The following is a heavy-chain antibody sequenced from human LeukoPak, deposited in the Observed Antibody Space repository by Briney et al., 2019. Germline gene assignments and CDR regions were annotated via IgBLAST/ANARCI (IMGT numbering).Heavy chain of an antibody. CDR2: IYYSGST. V-gene: IGHV4-59*01. CDR3: ARAGLGYCSSTSCYYFDY. D-gene: IGHD2-2*01. Sequence: SETLSLTCTVSGGSISSYYWSWIRQPPGKGLEWIGYIYYSGSTNYNPSLKSRVTISVDTSKNQFSLKLSSVTAADTAVYYCARAGLGYCSSTSCYYFDYWGQGTLVTVS. CDR1: GGSISSYY. J-gene: IGHJ4*02.